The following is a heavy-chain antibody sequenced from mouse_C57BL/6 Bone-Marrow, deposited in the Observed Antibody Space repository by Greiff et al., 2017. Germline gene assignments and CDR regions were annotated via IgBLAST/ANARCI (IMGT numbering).Heavy chain of an antibody. D-gene: IGHD2-4*01. CDR1: GYAFSSSW. Sequence: QVQLKQSGPELVKPGASVKISCKASGYAFSSSWMNWVKQRPGKGLEWIGRIYPGDGDTNYNGKFKGKATLTADKSSSTAYMQLSSLTSEDSAVYFCACYYDYDVGFAYWGQGTLVTVSA. CDR2: IYPGDGDT. J-gene: IGHJ3*01. CDR3: ACYYDYDVGFAY. V-gene: IGHV1-82*01.